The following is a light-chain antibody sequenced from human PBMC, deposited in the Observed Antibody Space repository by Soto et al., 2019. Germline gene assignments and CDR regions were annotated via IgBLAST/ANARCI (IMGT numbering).Light chain of an antibody. Sequence: QSVLTQPPSASGTPGQSVTISCSGSSSNTGTNYVYWYQHLPGTAPKLLIYRNDLRPSGVPDRFSGSRSGTSASLAISGLRSEDEADYFCSAWDDSLSGSVFGTGTKVTVL. J-gene: IGLJ1*01. CDR1: SSNTGTNY. V-gene: IGLV1-47*01. CDR3: SAWDDSLSGSV. CDR2: RND.